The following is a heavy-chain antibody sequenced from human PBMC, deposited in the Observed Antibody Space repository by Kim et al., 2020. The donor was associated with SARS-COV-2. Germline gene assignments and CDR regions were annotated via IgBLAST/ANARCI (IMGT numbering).Heavy chain of an antibody. J-gene: IGHJ6*02. CDR3: ATYGGGATSKYYYGMDV. Sequence: GGSLRLSCAASGFTVSSNYMSWVRQAPGKGLEWVSVIYSGGSTYYADSVKGRFTISRDNPKNTLYLKMNSLRAEDTAVYYCATYGGGATSKYYYGMDVWGQGTTVTVSS. V-gene: IGHV3-53*01. D-gene: IGHD5-12*01. CDR2: IYSGGST. CDR1: GFTVSSNY.